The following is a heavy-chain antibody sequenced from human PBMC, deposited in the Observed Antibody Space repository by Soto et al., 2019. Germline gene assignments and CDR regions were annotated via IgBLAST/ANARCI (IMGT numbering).Heavy chain of an antibody. J-gene: IGHJ4*02. Sequence: GGSLRLSCAASGFTFSSYGMHWVRQAPGKGLEWVAVISYDGSNKYYADSVKGRFTISRDNSKNTLYLQMNSLRAEDTAVYYCAKSFYAVVVAATRLPFDYWGQGTLVTVSS. V-gene: IGHV3-30*18. CDR1: GFTFSSYG. CDR2: ISYDGSNK. CDR3: AKSFYAVVVAATRLPFDY. D-gene: IGHD2-15*01.